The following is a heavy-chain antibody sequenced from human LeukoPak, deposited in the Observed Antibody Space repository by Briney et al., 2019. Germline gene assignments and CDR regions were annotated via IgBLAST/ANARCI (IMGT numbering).Heavy chain of an antibody. J-gene: IGHJ4*02. V-gene: IGHV3-21*01. CDR3: ARIYCSDSGGFYSDY. CDR1: GFTFSTYN. D-gene: IGHD3-10*01. Sequence: GGSLRLSCAASGFTFSTYNMNWVRQAPGKGLEWVSSIGSSRFYISYADSVRGRFTISRDNAKNSLYLQMNSLRPEDTAVYYCARIYCSDSGGFYSDYWGQGTLVTVSS. CDR2: IGSSRFYI.